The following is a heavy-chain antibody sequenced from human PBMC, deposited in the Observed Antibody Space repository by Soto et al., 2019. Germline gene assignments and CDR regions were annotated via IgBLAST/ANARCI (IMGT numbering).Heavy chain of an antibody. D-gene: IGHD2-2*01. J-gene: IGHJ6*02. CDR3: AASRTRYCSSTSCYGRGMDV. V-gene: IGHV1-69*01. CDR1: GGNFSSYA. Sequence: QVQLVQSGAGVKKPGSSVKVSCKASGGNFSSYAISWVRQAPGQGLEWMGGIIPIFGTANYAQKFQGRVTITADESTSTAYMELSSLRSEDTAVYYCAASRTRYCSSTSCYGRGMDVWGQGTTVTVSS. CDR2: IIPIFGTA.